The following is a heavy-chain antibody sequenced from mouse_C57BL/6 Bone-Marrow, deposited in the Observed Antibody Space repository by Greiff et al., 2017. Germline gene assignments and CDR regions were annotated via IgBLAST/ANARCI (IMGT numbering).Heavy chain of an antibody. CDR1: GFSFNTYA. J-gene: IGHJ1*03. Sequence: EVQVVESGGGLVQPKGSLKLSCAASGFSFNTYAMNWVRQAPGKGLEWVARIRSKSNNYATYYADSVKDRFTISRDDSESMLYLQMNNLKTEDAAMYYCGRHDTTGYWYFDVWGTGTTVTVSS. CDR3: GRHDTTGYWYFDV. D-gene: IGHD2-14*01. V-gene: IGHV10-1*01. CDR2: IRSKSNNYAT.